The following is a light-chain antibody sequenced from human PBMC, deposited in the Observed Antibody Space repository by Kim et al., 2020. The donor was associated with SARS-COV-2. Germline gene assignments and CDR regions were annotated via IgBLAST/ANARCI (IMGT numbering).Light chain of an antibody. CDR3: QQYNNWTT. V-gene: IGKV3-15*01. J-gene: IGKJ4*01. Sequence: SVSQGERATLTSRASQSISSNLAWYQQKPGQAPRLLIYGASTRATGVPARFSGSGSGTEFTLTVSSLQSEDFAVYYCQQYNNWTTFGGGTKVDIK. CDR1: QSISSN. CDR2: GAS.